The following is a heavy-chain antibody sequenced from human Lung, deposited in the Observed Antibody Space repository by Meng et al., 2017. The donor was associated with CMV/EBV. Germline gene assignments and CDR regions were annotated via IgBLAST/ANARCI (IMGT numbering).Heavy chain of an antibody. Sequence: VQLAQSGAEVKKPXXSVKGPCKASEYTFTGYYMHWVRQAPGQGLEWMGWINPNSGGTNYAQKFQGRVTMTRDTSISTAYMELSRLRSDDTAVYYCATGWGATYRLDDWGQGPLVTVAS. J-gene: IGHJ4*02. CDR2: INPNSGGT. V-gene: IGHV1-2*02. CDR1: EYTFTGYY. D-gene: IGHD1-26*01. CDR3: ATGWGATYRLDD.